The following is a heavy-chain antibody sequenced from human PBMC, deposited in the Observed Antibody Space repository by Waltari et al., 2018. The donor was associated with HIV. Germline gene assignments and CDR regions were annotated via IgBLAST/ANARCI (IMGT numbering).Heavy chain of an antibody. D-gene: IGHD5-12*01. CDR3: ARLRDGYDFFDH. J-gene: IGHJ4*02. CDR1: GYIFTDYT. Sequence: QVQLVQSGSELRKPGASVKVSCKASGYIFTDYTISWIRQTPGQGFEWMGWINTNTGKPTSARDLTGRFVFSLDTSVSTAFLKISSLKGEDTAFYCARLRDGYDFFDHWGQGSLVSVSS. V-gene: IGHV7-4-1*02. CDR2: INTNTGKP.